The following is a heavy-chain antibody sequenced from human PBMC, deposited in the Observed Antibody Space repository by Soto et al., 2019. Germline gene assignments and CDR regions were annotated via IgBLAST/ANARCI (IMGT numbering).Heavy chain of an antibody. CDR3: ARHPDVARGGFDP. V-gene: IGHV4-39*01. D-gene: IGHD3-10*01. CDR2: IYYSGST. Sequence: QPQLQESGPGLVKPSETLSLTCTVSGGSISSSRYYWGWIRQPPGKGLEWIGSIYYSGSTYYNPSLTRRVTISVDTSKNQFSRKLSSVTAADTAVYHCARHPDVARGGFDPWGQGTLVTVSS. CDR1: GGSISSSRYY. J-gene: IGHJ5*02.